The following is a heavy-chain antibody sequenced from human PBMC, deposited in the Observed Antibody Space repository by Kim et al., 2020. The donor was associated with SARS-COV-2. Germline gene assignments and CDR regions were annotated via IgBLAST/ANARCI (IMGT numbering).Heavy chain of an antibody. CDR2: ISGSGGST. V-gene: IGHV3-23*01. J-gene: IGHJ4*02. Sequence: GGSLRLSCAASGFIFSSYAMSWVRQAPGKGLEWVSAISGSGGSTYYADSVKGRFTISRDNSKNTLYLQMNSLRAEDTAVYYCATSPLWFGELFDYWGQGTLVTVSS. CDR3: ATSPLWFGELFDY. D-gene: IGHD3-10*01. CDR1: GFIFSSYA.